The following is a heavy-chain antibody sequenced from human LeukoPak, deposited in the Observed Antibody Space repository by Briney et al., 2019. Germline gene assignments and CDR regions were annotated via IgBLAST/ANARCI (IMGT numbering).Heavy chain of an antibody. Sequence: ASVKVSCKASGGTFSRYTISWVRQAPGQGLEWMGRITPVFGTVDYAQKFQDRVTIIADISTTTVYMELSSLVSEDTAVYYCAGGSRATQGYWGQGTLVTVSS. CDR3: AGGSRATQGY. D-gene: IGHD6-19*01. CDR2: ITPVFGTV. CDR1: GGTFSRYT. J-gene: IGHJ4*02. V-gene: IGHV1-69*08.